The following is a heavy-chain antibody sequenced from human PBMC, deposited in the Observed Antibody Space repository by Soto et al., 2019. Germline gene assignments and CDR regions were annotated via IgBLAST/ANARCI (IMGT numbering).Heavy chain of an antibody. V-gene: IGHV6-1*01. Sequence: PSPALSLTCAISGDSVSSNSAAWNWIRQSPSRGLEWLGRTYYRSRWYNDYAVSVKSRITINPDTSKNQFSLQLNSVTPEDTAVYYCAREKKDNAMISSLHLCMHVSGQVTTGTGS. CDR1: GDSVSSNSAA. CDR3: AREKKDNAMISSLHLCMHV. D-gene: IGHD3-16*01. CDR2: TYYRSRWYN. J-gene: IGHJ6*02.